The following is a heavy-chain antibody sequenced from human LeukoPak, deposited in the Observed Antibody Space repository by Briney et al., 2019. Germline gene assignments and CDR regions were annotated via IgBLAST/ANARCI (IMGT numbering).Heavy chain of an antibody. Sequence: SVTVSCKASGGTFSSYAISWVRQAPGQGREWVGGIIPIFGTANYAQKFQGRVTITADESTSTAYMELSSLRSEDTAIYYCATSGEMATIYYFDYWGQGTLVTVSS. V-gene: IGHV1-69*13. J-gene: IGHJ4*02. CDR3: ATSGEMATIYYFDY. CDR1: GGTFSSYA. CDR2: IIPIFGTA. D-gene: IGHD5-24*01.